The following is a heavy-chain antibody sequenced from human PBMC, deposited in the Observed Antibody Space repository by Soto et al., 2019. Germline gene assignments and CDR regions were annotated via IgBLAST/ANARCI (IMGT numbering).Heavy chain of an antibody. D-gene: IGHD1-26*01. CDR1: GFTFSSYA. CDR2: ISYDGSNK. V-gene: IGHV3-30-3*01. J-gene: IGHJ5*02. CDR3: AKNQGVELVPLATVDWFDP. Sequence: TGRSLRLSCAASGFTFSSYAMHWVRQAPGKGLEWVAVISYDGSNKYYADSVKGRFTISRDNSKNTVYLELNNLSAEDTSVYHCAKNQGVELVPLATVDWFDPWGQGSVVTVSS.